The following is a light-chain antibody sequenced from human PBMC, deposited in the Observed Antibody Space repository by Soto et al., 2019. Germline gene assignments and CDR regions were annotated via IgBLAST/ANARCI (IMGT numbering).Light chain of an antibody. CDR1: RSISNF. J-gene: IGKJ2*01. Sequence: DIQMTQSPSSLSASVGDRVTITCRASRSISNFLNWYQQKPGKAPNLLIYAASSLQSGVPSRFSGSGSGTDFTLTISSLQPEDFATYYCKQSYILLYTFGQGTKLEIK. CDR2: AAS. CDR3: KQSYILLYT. V-gene: IGKV1-39*01.